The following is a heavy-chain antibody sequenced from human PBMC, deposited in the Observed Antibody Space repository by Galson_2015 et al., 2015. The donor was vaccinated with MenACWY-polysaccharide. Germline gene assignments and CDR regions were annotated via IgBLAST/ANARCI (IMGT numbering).Heavy chain of an antibody. V-gene: IGHV1-69*13. CDR1: GGTFSSYA. D-gene: IGHD4-17*01. J-gene: IGHJ3*02. CDR3: ARGALKVTTRRNDAFDI. Sequence: SVKVSCKASGGTFSSYAISWVRQAPGQGLEWMGGIIPIFGTANYAQKFQGRGTITADESTSTGYTELSSLISEDTAVYYCARGALKVTTRRNDAFDICGQGTMVTVSS. CDR2: IIPIFGTA.